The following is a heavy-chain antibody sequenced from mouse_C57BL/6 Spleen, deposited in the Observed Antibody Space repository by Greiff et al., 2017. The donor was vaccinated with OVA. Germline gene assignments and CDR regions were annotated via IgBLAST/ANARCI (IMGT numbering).Heavy chain of an antibody. Sequence: EVQLQESGPGLVKPSQSLSLTCSVTGYSITSGYYWNWIRQFPGNKLEWMGYISYDGSNNYNPSLKNRISITRDTSKNQFFLKLNSVTTEDTATYYCARGDYYSNYGAMDYWGQGTSVTVSS. J-gene: IGHJ4*01. CDR2: ISYDGSN. CDR1: GYSITSGYY. D-gene: IGHD2-5*01. V-gene: IGHV3-6*01. CDR3: ARGDYYSNYGAMDY.